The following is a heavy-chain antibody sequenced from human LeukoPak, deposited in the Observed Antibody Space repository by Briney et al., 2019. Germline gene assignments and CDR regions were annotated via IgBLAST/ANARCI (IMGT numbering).Heavy chain of an antibody. CDR2: IYHSGST. D-gene: IGHD6-6*01. CDR1: GGSISSSNW. CDR3: ARWRIAALAFDY. Sequence: SETLSLTCAVSGGSISSSNWWSWVRQPPGKGLEWIGEIYHSGSTDYNPSLRSRLTILLDTSKKDFSLKVSSVTAADTAVYYCARWRIAALAFDYWGQGTLVTVSS. V-gene: IGHV4-4*02. J-gene: IGHJ4*02.